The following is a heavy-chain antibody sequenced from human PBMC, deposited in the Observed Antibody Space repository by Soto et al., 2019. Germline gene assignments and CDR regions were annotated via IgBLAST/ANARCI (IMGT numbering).Heavy chain of an antibody. J-gene: IGHJ6*02. D-gene: IGHD3-3*01. V-gene: IGHV1-8*01. Sequence: GASVKVSCKASGYTFTSYYINWVLQATGQGREWMGWMNPNSGNTGYAQKFQGRVTMTRNTSISTAYMELSSLRSEDTAVYYCARERITIFGVVIRVYGMDVWGQGTTVTVSS. CDR3: ARERITIFGVVIRVYGMDV. CDR2: MNPNSGNT. CDR1: GYTFTSYY.